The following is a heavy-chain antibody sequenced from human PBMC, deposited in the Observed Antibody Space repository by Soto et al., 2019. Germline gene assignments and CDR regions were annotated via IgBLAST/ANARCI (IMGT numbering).Heavy chain of an antibody. CDR3: ARFLCSGGSCYGSSWFDP. CDR1: GGPISSYY. V-gene: IGHV4-59*08. J-gene: IGHJ5*02. D-gene: IGHD2-15*01. CDR2: IYYSGST. Sequence: SDTLSLTCTVPGGPISSYYWSWIRQPPGKGLEWIGYIYYSGSTNYNPSLKSRVTISVDTSKNQFSLKLSSVTAADTAVYYCARFLCSGGSCYGSSWFDPWGQGTLVTVSS.